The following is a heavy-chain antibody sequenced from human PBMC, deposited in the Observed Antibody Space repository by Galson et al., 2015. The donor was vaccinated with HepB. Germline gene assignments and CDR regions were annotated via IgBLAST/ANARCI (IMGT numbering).Heavy chain of an antibody. Sequence: SLRLSCAASGFTFSSYSMNWVRQAPGKGLEWVSSISSSSSYIYYADSVKGRFTISRDNAKNSLYLQMNSLRAEDTAVYYCAREVEIFGVVMGFDYWGQGTLVTVSS. D-gene: IGHD3-3*01. V-gene: IGHV3-21*01. CDR1: GFTFSSYS. CDR2: ISSSSSYI. CDR3: AREVEIFGVVMGFDY. J-gene: IGHJ4*02.